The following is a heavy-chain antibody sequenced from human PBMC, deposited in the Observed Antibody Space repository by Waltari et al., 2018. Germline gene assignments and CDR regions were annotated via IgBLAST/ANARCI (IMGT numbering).Heavy chain of an antibody. CDR1: GFSLSTYS. CDR3: ARDRGSTGDY. CDR2: IGSRSNTR. Sequence: EVQLVESGGGLAQPGGSLRLSCAASGFSLSTYSMNWVRQAPGKGLEWGSYIGSRSNTRFYADSVKGRFTSSRDNAKNSLYLQMNSLRAEDTAVYYCARDRGSTGDYWGQGTLVTVSS. J-gene: IGHJ4*02. D-gene: IGHD4-17*01. V-gene: IGHV3-48*01.